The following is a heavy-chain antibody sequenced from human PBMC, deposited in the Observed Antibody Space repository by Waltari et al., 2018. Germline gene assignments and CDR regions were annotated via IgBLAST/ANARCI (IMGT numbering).Heavy chain of an antibody. CDR1: GDSVSSNSVA. V-gene: IGHV6-1*01. CDR3: VRGVGGTGMDY. CDR2: TYYRSKWYN. Sequence: QVHLQQSGPGLVQPSQPLSLTCAISGDSVSSNSVAWNWIRQSPSRGLEWLGRTYYRSKWYNEYAASVKSRITINPDTSKNQFSLQVNSVTPEDTAVYYCVRGVGGTGMDYWGRGTLVIVSS. J-gene: IGHJ4*02. D-gene: IGHD1-1*01.